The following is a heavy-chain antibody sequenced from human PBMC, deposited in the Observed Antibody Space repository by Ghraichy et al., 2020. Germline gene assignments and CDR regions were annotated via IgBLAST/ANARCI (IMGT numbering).Heavy chain of an antibody. Sequence: GSLRLSCTVSGGSISSSSYYWGWIRQPPGKGLEWIGNIYYSGSTYYNPSLKSRVTISVDTSKNQFSLKLSSVTAADTAVYYCARSRRVCSSTSCPYYFDYGGQGTLVTVSS. CDR3: ARSRRVCSSTSCPYYFDY. J-gene: IGHJ4*02. V-gene: IGHV4-39*01. D-gene: IGHD2-2*01. CDR1: GGSISSSSYY. CDR2: IYYSGST.